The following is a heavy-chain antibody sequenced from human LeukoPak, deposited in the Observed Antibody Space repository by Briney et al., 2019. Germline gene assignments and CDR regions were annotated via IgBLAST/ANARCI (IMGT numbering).Heavy chain of an antibody. V-gene: IGHV1-2*02. CDR3: ARDLNRQDDYGAY. J-gene: IGHJ4*02. CDR1: GYTFTSYY. Sequence: ASVKVSCKASGYTFTSYYMHWVRQAPGQGLEWMGWINPNSGGTNYAQKFQGRVTMTRDTSISTAYMELSRLRSDDTAVYYCARDLNRQDDYGAYWGQGTLVTVSS. CDR2: INPNSGGT.